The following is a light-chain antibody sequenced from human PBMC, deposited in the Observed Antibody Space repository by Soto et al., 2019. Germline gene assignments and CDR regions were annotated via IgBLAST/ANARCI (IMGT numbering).Light chain of an antibody. J-gene: IGLJ3*02. V-gene: IGLV1-51*01. CDR1: SSNIGSNL. CDR3: ATWDNSLSAWL. Sequence: QSALTQPPSVSAAPGQKVTISCSGSSSNIGSNLVSWYQQLPGTAPKLLIYDNVKRPSGIPDRFSGSKSGTSASLGITGLQTGDEADYSCATWDNSLSAWLFGGGTKLTVL. CDR2: DNV.